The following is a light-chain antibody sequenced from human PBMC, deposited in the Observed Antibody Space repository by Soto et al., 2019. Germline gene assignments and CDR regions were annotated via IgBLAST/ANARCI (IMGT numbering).Light chain of an antibody. CDR3: CSSAGGGTYV. V-gene: IGLV2-23*02. CDR2: EVT. CDR1: SSDVGSYDL. Sequence: QSALTQPASVSGSPGQSIAISCTGTSSDVGSYDLVSWYQQHPGKAPKLMIYEVTKRPSGVSSRFSGSKSGNTASLTISGLQAEDDADYYCCSSAGGGTYVFGTGTSSPS. J-gene: IGLJ1*01.